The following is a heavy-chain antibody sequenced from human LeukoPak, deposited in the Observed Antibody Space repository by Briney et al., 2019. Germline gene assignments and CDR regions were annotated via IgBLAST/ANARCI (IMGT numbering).Heavy chain of an antibody. J-gene: IGHJ2*01. CDR2: ISRSSDYT. CDR1: GFTFSSYS. CDR3: AVAGLSYWYFDL. V-gene: IGHV3-21*01. D-gene: IGHD6-19*01. Sequence: GGSLRLSCAASGFTFSSYSMNWVRQAPGKGLEWVSSISRSSDYTYYADSVKGRFAISRDNAKNSLYLQMNSLRAEDTAVYYCAVAGLSYWYFDLWGRGTLVTVSS.